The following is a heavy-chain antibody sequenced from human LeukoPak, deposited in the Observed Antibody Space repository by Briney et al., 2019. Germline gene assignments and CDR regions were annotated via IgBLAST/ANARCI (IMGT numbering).Heavy chain of an antibody. V-gene: IGHV3-7*01. Sequence: PGGALRLSCAASGVSFSTDWMAWGREAPGKGLEWVANINPGGSEKYYVDSVKGLFTISRDDAKTSLYLQIDNLRVEDTAVYSCARWGLAYTIDYWGQGTLVSVSS. CDR1: GVSFSTDW. J-gene: IGHJ4*02. CDR2: INPGGSEK. D-gene: IGHD2-21*01. CDR3: ARWGLAYTIDY.